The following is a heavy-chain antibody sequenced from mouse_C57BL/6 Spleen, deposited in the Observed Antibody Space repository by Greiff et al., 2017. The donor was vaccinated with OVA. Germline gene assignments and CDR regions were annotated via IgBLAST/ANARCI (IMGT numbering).Heavy chain of an antibody. CDR2: IDPYDSYT. CDR3: ATIYYGNPYSRDY. D-gene: IGHD2-1*01. V-gene: IGHV1-69*01. CDR1: GYTFTSYW. J-gene: IGHJ4*01. Sequence: VQLQQPGAELVMPGASVKLSCKASGYTFTSYWMHWVKQRPGKGLEWIGEIDPYDSYTNYNQKFKGKSTLTVDKYSSTAYMQLSSLTSEDSAVYYCATIYYGNPYSRDYWGQGTSVTVSS.